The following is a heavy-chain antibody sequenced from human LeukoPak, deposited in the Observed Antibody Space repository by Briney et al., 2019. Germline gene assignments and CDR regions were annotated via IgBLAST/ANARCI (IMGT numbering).Heavy chain of an antibody. J-gene: IGHJ4*02. Sequence: SETLSLTCTVSGGSISNSIYYWAWIRQPPGKGLEWTGAISYSGSTYYNPSLKSRVTISVDTSKNQFSLKLNSVTAADTAVYYCATGRAAAGQYYFDYWGQGTLVTVSS. D-gene: IGHD6-13*01. CDR3: ATGRAAAGQYYFDY. CDR2: ISYSGST. CDR1: GGSISNSIYY. V-gene: IGHV4-39*01.